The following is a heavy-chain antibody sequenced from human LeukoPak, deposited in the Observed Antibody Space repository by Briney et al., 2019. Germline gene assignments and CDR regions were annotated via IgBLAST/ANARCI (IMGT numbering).Heavy chain of an antibody. CDR3: ARVDV. V-gene: IGHV4-39*07. J-gene: IGHJ6*04. CDR1: GDSISSSSYD. Sequence: PSETLSLTCTVSGDSISSSSYDWGWSRQPTGKGLEWIGSIYYSGSTYYNPSIKSRVTISVDTSKNQFSLKLSSMTAADTAVYCCARVDVWGKGTPVTVSS. CDR2: IYYSGST.